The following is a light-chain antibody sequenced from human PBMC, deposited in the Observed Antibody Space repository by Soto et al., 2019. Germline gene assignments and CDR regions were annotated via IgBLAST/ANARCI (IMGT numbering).Light chain of an antibody. J-gene: IGLJ1*01. CDR3: CSSAPESNYI. V-gene: IGLV2-23*01. CDR1: SSDVGAYNS. Sequence: QSVLAQPASVSGSPGQSITISCTGTSSDVGAYNSVSWYQQHPHRAPQVIIYKGTQRPSGVSNRFSGSTSGNAASLTISALQAHDEAEYFCCSSAPESNYILGNGTKVTVL. CDR2: KGT.